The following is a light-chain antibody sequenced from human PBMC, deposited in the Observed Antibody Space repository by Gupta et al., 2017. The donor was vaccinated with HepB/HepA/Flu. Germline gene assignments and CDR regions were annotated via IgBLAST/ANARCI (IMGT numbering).Light chain of an antibody. Sequence: QSALTQPASVSGSPGPSITISCTGTSSDVGGYSYVSWYQKSPGKGPNLLIYAVTDRPSGVANRLSGSKSGNTASLTSSGRQAEDEADYYCSSDTGVSNVVFGGGTNLTVL. J-gene: IGLJ2*01. CDR1: SSDVGGYSY. CDR3: SSDTGVSNVV. CDR2: AVT. V-gene: IGLV2-14*03.